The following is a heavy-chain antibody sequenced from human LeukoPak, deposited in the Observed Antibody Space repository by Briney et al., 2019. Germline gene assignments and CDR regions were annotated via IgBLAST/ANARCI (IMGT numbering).Heavy chain of an antibody. D-gene: IGHD3-9*01. Sequence: ASVKVSCKASGYTFTSYGISWVRQAPGQGLEWMGWFTVYIGNTTYAQKLQGRVTMTTDTSTSTAYMELRSLRSDDTAVYYCARASELRYFDWLYGTDYYYYMDVWGKGTTVTISS. V-gene: IGHV1-18*01. CDR1: GYTFTSYG. CDR2: FTVYIGNT. CDR3: ARASELRYFDWLYGTDYYYYMDV. J-gene: IGHJ6*03.